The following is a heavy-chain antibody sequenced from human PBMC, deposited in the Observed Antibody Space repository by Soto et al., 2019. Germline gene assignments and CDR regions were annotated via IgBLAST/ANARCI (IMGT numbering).Heavy chain of an antibody. CDR3: ARHLEVEVDFWSGYRWFDP. V-gene: IGHV4-59*08. CDR2: IYYSGST. D-gene: IGHD3-3*01. Sequence: SETLSLTCTVSGGSISSYYWSWIRQPPGKGLEWIGYIYYSGSTNYNPSLKSRVTISVDTSKNQFSLKLSSVTAADTAVYYCARHLEVEVDFWSGYRWFDPWGQGTLVTVSS. J-gene: IGHJ5*02. CDR1: GGSISSYY.